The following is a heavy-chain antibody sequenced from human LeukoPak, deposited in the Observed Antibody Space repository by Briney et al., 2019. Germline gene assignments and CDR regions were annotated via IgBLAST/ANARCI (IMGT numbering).Heavy chain of an antibody. Sequence: GESLKISCQGSGYGFPTYRISWVRQMPGKGLEWMGTIDPRDSYSNYSPSFQGHVTISADKSISTASLQWSSLKASDTAMYYCARHGGGFDYWGQGTLVTVSS. D-gene: IGHD3-10*01. CDR2: IDPRDSYS. J-gene: IGHJ4*02. V-gene: IGHV5-10-1*01. CDR3: ARHGGGFDY. CDR1: GYGFPTYR.